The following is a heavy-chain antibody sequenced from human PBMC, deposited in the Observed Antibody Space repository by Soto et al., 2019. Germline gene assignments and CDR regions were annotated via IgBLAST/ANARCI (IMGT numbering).Heavy chain of an antibody. V-gene: IGHV4-4*02. Sequence: PSETLSLTCAFSVDSISSSVWWTWVRQPPGKGLEWIGEVFHTGDTYFNPSLRSRVAMSVDKSTNEFSLKVTSVTAADTAIYYCARKAWVRFDYWGQGAMVTVSS. J-gene: IGHJ4*02. CDR1: VDSISSSVW. CDR2: VFHTGDT. D-gene: IGHD7-27*01. CDR3: ARKAWVRFDY.